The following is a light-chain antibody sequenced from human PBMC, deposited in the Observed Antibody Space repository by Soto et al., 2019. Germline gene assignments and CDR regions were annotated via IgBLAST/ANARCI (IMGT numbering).Light chain of an antibody. V-gene: IGLV4-69*01. Sequence: QLVLTQSPSASASLGASVKLTCTLSSGHSSYAIAWHQQQPEKGPRYLMKLNSDGSHSKGDGIPDRFSGSSSGAERYLTISRLQSEDEAHYYGQTWGTGIRGVFGGGTKLTVL. CDR3: QTWGTGIRGV. CDR2: LNSDGSH. J-gene: IGLJ3*02. CDR1: SGHSSYA.